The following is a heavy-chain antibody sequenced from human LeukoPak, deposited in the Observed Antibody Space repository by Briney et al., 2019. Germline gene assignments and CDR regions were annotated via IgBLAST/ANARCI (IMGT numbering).Heavy chain of an antibody. V-gene: IGHV4-39*07. CDR2: INHSGST. Sequence: SETLSLTCTVSGGSISSSSYYWSWIRQPPGKGLEWIGEINHSGSTNYNPSLKSRVTISVDTSKSQFSLKLSSVTAADTAVYYCAKTRGYYYYYMDVWGKGTTVTISS. CDR3: AKTRGYYYYYMDV. D-gene: IGHD1-7*01. CDR1: GGSISSSSYY. J-gene: IGHJ6*03.